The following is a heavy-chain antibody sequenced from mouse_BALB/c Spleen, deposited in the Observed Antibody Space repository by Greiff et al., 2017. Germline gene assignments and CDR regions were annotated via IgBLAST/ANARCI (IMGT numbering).Heavy chain of an antibody. J-gene: IGHJ4*01. V-gene: IGHV1S26*01. Sequence: QVQLQQSGAELVRPGASVKLSCKASGYTFTSYTMHWVKQRPGQGLEWIGYINPSSGYTNYNQKFKDKATLTADKSSSTAYMQLSSLTSEDSAVYYCARSGNWGTMDYWGQGTSVTVSS. CDR2: INPSSGYT. CDR3: ARSGNWGTMDY. D-gene: IGHD4-1*01. CDR1: GYTFTSYT.